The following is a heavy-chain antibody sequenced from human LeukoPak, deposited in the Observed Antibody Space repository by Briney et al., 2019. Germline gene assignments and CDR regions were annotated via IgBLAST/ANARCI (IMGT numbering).Heavy chain of an antibody. V-gene: IGHV3-23*01. CDR1: GFTFSNFA. J-gene: IGHJ5*02. CDR3: ARDYPFGEPTIDP. D-gene: IGHD3-10*01. CDR2: ITGYGAT. Sequence: GGSLRLSCAASGFTFSNFAMMWVRQAPGTGLQWVSTITGYGATFYADSVRGRFTIFRDTSMNTLFLQMNSLRAEDTAVYYCARDYPFGEPTIDPWGQGTLVTVSS.